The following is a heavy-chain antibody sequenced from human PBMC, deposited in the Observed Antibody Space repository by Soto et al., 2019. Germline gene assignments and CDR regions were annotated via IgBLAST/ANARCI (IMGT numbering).Heavy chain of an antibody. V-gene: IGHV4-59*01. D-gene: IGHD2-2*02. J-gene: IGHJ6*03. CDR1: GGSISSYY. Sequence: SETLSLSCTVSGGSISSYYWSWIRQPPGKGLEWIGYIYYSGSTNYNPSLKSRVTISVDTSKNQFSLKLSSVTAADTAVYYCARYRYCSSTSCYTTGPYYYMDVWGKGTTVTVSS. CDR2: IYYSGST. CDR3: ARYRYCSSTSCYTTGPYYYMDV.